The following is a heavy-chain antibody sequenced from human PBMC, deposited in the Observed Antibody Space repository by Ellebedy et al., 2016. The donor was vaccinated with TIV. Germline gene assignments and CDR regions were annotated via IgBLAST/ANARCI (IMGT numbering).Heavy chain of an antibody. CDR1: GFTFSNYA. CDR3: AKEWAFGGFGEYNVDY. D-gene: IGHD3-10*01. V-gene: IGHV3-23*01. Sequence: GGSLRLSCAASGFTFSNYAMSWVRRSPGKGLDWVSLISGNGEYTYYADSVKGRLTISRDNSKNTLYLQMNSLRAEDTAVYYCAKEWAFGGFGEYNVDYWGQGTLVTVSS. J-gene: IGHJ4*02. CDR2: ISGNGEYT.